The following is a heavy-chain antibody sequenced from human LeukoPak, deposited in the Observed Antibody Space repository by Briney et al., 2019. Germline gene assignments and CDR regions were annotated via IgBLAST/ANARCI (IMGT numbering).Heavy chain of an antibody. J-gene: IGHJ4*02. D-gene: IGHD3-22*01. CDR3: AMTGYDCSGYYSDY. Sequence: PGGSLRVSCAASGFTFSSYSMNWVRQAPGKGLEWVSSISTSSSYIYYIDSVKGRFTISRDNAKKSLFLQMNSLRAEDTAMYYCAMTGYDCSGYYSDYWGQGTLVTVSS. V-gene: IGHV3-21*01. CDR1: GFTFSSYS. CDR2: ISTSSSYI.